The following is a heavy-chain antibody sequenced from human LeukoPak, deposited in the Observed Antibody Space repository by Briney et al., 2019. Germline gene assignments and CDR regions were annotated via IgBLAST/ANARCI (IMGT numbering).Heavy chain of an antibody. CDR2: ISSSGSTI. Sequence: LSLTCTVSGGSISSSSYYWGWIRQPPGKGLEWVSYISSSGSTIYYADSVKGRFTISRDNAKNSLYLQMNSLRAEDTAVYYCARDPPTFYWGQGTLVTVSP. V-gene: IGHV3-11*04. CDR3: ARDPPTFY. CDR1: GGSISSSSYY. J-gene: IGHJ4*02.